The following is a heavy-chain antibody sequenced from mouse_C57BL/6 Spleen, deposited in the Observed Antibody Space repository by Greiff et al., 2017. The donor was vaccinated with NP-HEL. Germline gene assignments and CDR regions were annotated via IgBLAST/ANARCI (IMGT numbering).Heavy chain of an antibody. Sequence: VQVVESGPELVKPGASVKISCKASGYAFSSSWMNWVKQRPGTGLVWIGRIYPGDGDTNYNGKFKGKATLTADKSSSTAYMQLSSLTSEDSAVYFCARGYYGSSHWYFDVWGTGTTVTVSS. V-gene: IGHV1-82*01. CDR2: IYPGDGDT. D-gene: IGHD1-1*01. J-gene: IGHJ1*03. CDR3: ARGYYGSSHWYFDV. CDR1: GYAFSSSW.